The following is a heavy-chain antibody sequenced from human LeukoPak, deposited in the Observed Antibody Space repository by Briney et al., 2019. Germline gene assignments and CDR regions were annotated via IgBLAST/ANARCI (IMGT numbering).Heavy chain of an antibody. D-gene: IGHD3-3*01. CDR3: ARGSRITIFGVVHYYMDV. CDR1: GFTVSSNY. J-gene: IGHJ6*03. V-gene: IGHV3-66*02. CDR2: IYSGGST. Sequence: GGSLRLSCAASGFTVSSNYMSWVRQAPGKALEWVSVIYSGGSTYYADSVKGRFTISRDNSKNTLYLQMNSLRAEDTAVYYCARGSRITIFGVVHYYMDVWGKGTTVTVSS.